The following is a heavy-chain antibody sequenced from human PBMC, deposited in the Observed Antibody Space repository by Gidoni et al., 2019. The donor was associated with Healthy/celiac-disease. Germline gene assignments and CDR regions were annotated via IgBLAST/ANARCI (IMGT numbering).Heavy chain of an antibody. CDR1: GGYFSGYY. CDR3: ARGRRGCSSTSCPSGMDV. CDR2: INHSGST. V-gene: IGHV4-34*01. D-gene: IGHD2-2*01. J-gene: IGHJ6*02. Sequence: QVQLQQWGAGLLKPSETLSLTCAVYGGYFSGYYWSWIRQPPGKGLEWIGEINHSGSTNYNPSLKSRVTISVDTSKNQFSLKLSSVTAADTAVYYCARGRRGCSSTSCPSGMDVWGQGTTVTVSS.